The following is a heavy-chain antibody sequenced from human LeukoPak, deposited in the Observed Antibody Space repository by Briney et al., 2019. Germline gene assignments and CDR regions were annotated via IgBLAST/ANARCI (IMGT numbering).Heavy chain of an antibody. CDR2: ISGGGGNT. J-gene: IGHJ4*02. CDR1: GFAFTSYG. Sequence: PGGSLRLSCAASGFAFTSYGMTWVRQAPGKGLEWVSGISGGGGNTYYADSVKGRFTISRDNSKNTLHLQMNSLRAEDTAVYYCAKDQHYDILTGYYTSVFDYWGQGTLVTVSS. D-gene: IGHD3-9*01. CDR3: AKDQHYDILTGYYTSVFDY. V-gene: IGHV3-23*01.